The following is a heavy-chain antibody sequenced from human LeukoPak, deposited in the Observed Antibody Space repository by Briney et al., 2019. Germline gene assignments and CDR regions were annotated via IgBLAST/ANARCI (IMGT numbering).Heavy chain of an antibody. Sequence: GGSLRLSCAASGFTFDDYAMHWVRQAPGKGLEWVSAISGSGGSTYYADSVKGRFTISRDNSKNTLYLQMNSLRAEDTAVYYCAKDAHRRILAEVDYWGQGTLVTVSS. CDR3: AKDAHRRILAEVDY. J-gene: IGHJ4*02. V-gene: IGHV3-23*01. D-gene: IGHD6-13*01. CDR1: GFTFDDYA. CDR2: ISGSGGST.